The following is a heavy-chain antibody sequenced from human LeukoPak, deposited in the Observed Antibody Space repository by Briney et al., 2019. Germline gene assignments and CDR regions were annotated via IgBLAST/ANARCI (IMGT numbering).Heavy chain of an antibody. V-gene: IGHV1-69*13. CDR2: IIPIFGTA. CDR3: ARCFYMGTDAFDI. CDR1: GGTFSSYA. J-gene: IGHJ3*02. Sequence: SVKVSCKASGGTFSSYAISWVRQAPGQGLEWMGGIIPIFGTANYAQKFQGRVTITADESTSTAYMELSSLRSEDTAVYYCARCFYMGTDAFDIWGQGTMVTVSS. D-gene: IGHD3-10*01.